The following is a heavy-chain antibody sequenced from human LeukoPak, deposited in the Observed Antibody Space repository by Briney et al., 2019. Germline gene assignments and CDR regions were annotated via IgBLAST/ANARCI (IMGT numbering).Heavy chain of an antibody. J-gene: IGHJ4*02. CDR1: GFTFRNYW. Sequence: GGSLRLSCAASGFTFRNYWMGWVRQAPGKGLEWVANTKPDGSAEYYADSVRGRFTTSRDNANNFLYLQMNRLRAEDTAVYYCARDGGVNTNFDYWAQGTLVTVSS. CDR2: TKPDGSAE. CDR3: ARDGGVNTNFDY. D-gene: IGHD2-8*02. V-gene: IGHV3-7*01.